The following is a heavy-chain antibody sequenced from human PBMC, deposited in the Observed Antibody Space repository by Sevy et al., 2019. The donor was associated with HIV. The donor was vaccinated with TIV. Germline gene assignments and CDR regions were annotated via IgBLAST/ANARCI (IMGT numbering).Heavy chain of an antibody. CDR1: GGSFSGYY. Sequence: SETLSLTCAVYGGSFSGYYWSWIRQPPGKGLEWIGEINLSGSTNYNPSLKSRVTISVDTSKNQFSLKLSSVTAADTAVYYCARGTGYSSSWYVYWGQGTLVTVSS. CDR3: ARGTGYSSSWYVY. V-gene: IGHV4-34*01. CDR2: INLSGST. J-gene: IGHJ4*02. D-gene: IGHD6-13*01.